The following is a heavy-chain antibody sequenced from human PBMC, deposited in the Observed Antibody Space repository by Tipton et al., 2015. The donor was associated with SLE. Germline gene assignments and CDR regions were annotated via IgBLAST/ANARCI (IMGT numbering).Heavy chain of an antibody. Sequence: TLSLTCTVSGGSISSYYWSWIRQPPGKGLEWIGYIYYSGSTNYNPSLKSRVTISVDTSKNQFSLKLSSVTAADTAVYYCARGSYYDSSGLRVEAFDIWGQGTMVTVSS. CDR2: IYYSGST. CDR1: GGSISSYY. V-gene: IGHV4-59*12. D-gene: IGHD3-22*01. J-gene: IGHJ3*02. CDR3: ARGSYYDSSGLRVEAFDI.